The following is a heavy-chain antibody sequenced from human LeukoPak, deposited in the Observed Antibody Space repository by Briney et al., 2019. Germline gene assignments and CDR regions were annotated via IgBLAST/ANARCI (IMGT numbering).Heavy chain of an antibody. Sequence: GGSLRLSCAASGFTFSSYSMNWVRQAPGKGLEWVSSISSSSSYIYCADSVKGRFTISRDNAKNSLYLQMNSLRAEDTAVYYCARDPSDIVATINPFDYWGQGTLVTVSS. CDR2: ISSSSSYI. CDR1: GFTFSSYS. V-gene: IGHV3-21*01. D-gene: IGHD5-12*01. CDR3: ARDPSDIVATINPFDY. J-gene: IGHJ4*02.